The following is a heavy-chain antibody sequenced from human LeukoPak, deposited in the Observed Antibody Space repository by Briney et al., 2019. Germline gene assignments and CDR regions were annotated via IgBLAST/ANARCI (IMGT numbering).Heavy chain of an antibody. CDR1: GYTFTCHY. V-gene: IGHV1-2*02. CDR2: IDGSSGGT. Sequence: ASVTVSCKASGYTFTCHYVHWVRQAPGQGLEWMGWIDGSSGGTNSAQKWQGRVTMGRDTSITTVYMELSSLTSDDTAIYFCARDRIAPAGSIIDYWGQGTLVTVSS. CDR3: ARDRIAPAGSIIDY. D-gene: IGHD6-13*01. J-gene: IGHJ4*02.